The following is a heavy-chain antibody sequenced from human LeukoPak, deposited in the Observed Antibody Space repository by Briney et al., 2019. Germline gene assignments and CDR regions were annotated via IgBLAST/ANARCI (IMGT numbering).Heavy chain of an antibody. CDR2: IWYDGSNK. CDR3: ASAAGPFDN. V-gene: IGHV3-33*08. D-gene: IGHD6-19*01. Sequence: PGGSLRLSCAASGFSVSSNYMSWVRQAPGRGLEWVAVIWYDGSNKYYADSVRGRFTTSRDNSKNTLYLQMNSLRAEDTAVYYCASAAGPFDNWGQGTLVTVSS. CDR1: GFSVSSNY. J-gene: IGHJ4*02.